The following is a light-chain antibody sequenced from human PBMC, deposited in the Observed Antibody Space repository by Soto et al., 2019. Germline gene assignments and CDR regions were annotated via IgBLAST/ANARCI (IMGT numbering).Light chain of an antibody. CDR1: QSISRN. CDR2: GTS. CDR3: QQYDNWPRT. V-gene: IGKV3-15*01. Sequence: EIVMTQSPATLSVSPGEGGTLSCRASQSISRNLAWYQQKPGQAPRLLIYGTSTRATGIPARFSGSGSGTEFTLTISSLHSEDFAFYYCQQYDNWPRTFGQGTKVEVK. J-gene: IGKJ1*01.